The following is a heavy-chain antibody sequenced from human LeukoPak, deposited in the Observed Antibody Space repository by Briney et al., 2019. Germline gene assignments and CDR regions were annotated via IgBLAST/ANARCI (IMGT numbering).Heavy chain of an antibody. CDR2: ISSSSSYI. CDR3: AREGQYGSGSYYNPRYYYYYMDV. D-gene: IGHD3-10*01. V-gene: IGHV3-21*04. Sequence: PGGSLRLSCAASGFTFSSYSMNWVRQAPGKGLEWVSSISSSSSYIYYADSVKGRFTISRDNAKNSLYLQMNSLRAEDTAVYYCAREGQYGSGSYYNPRYYYYYMDVWGKGTTVTISS. J-gene: IGHJ6*03. CDR1: GFTFSSYS.